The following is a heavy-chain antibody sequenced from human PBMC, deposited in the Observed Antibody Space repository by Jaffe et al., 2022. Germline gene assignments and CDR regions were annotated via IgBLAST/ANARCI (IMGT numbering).Heavy chain of an antibody. V-gene: IGHV4-39*01. CDR1: GGSISSSSYY. CDR3: ARHELRITIFGVVTLSGAFDI. J-gene: IGHJ3*02. CDR2: IYYSGST. D-gene: IGHD3-3*01. Sequence: QLQLQESGPGLVKPSETLSLTCTVSGGSISSSSYYWGWIRQPPGKGLEWIGSIYYSGSTYYNPSLKSRVTISVDTSKNQFSLKLSSVTAADTAVYYCARHELRITIFGVVTLSGAFDIWGQGTMVTVSS.